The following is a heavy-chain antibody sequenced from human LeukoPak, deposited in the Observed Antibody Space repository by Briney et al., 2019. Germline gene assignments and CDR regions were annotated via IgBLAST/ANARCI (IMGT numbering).Heavy chain of an antibody. D-gene: IGHD2-2*02. Sequence: ASVKVSCKTSGYIFTNYGFSWVRQAPGQGLEWVGWISAYNGNTNYAPKLQGRVTMTTDTSTSTAYMELRSLRSDDTAVYYCARGRYCSSTSCYKVYYYYMDVWGKGTTVTVSS. CDR1: GYIFTNYG. CDR2: ISAYNGNT. CDR3: ARGRYCSSTSCYKVYYYYMDV. J-gene: IGHJ6*03. V-gene: IGHV1-18*01.